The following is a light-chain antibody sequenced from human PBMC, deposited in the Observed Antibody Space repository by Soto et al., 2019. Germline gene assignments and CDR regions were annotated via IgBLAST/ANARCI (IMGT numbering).Light chain of an antibody. CDR2: EVS. CDR3: RSYTTSSNYV. CDR1: SSDVGSYNF. V-gene: IGLV2-14*01. J-gene: IGLJ1*01. Sequence: QSALTQPASVSGSPGQSITISCTGTSSDVGSYNFVSWYQQLPGKAPKLMIYEVSNRPSGVSNRFSGSKSGNTASLTISGLQAEDEADYYCRSYTTSSNYVFGSGTKVT.